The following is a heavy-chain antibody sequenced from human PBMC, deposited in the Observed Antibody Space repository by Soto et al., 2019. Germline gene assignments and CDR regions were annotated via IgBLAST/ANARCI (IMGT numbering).Heavy chain of an antibody. D-gene: IGHD5-12*01. J-gene: IGHJ5*02. CDR1: GGSISSGDYY. CDR3: ARDKRRANNWLDP. V-gene: IGHV4-30-4*01. CDR2: IYYSGST. Sequence: TSETLSLTCTVSGGSISSGDYYWSWIRQPPGKGLEWIGYIYYSGSTYYNPSLKSRVTISVDTSKNQFSLKLSSVTASDTAVYYCARDKRRANNWLDPWGQGTLVTVSS.